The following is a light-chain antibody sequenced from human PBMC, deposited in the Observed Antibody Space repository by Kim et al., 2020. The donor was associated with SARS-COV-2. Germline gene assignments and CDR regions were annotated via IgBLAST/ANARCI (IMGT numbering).Light chain of an antibody. CDR2: DVT. CDR3: CSYAASYTHVV. V-gene: IGLV2-11*01. J-gene: IGLJ2*01. Sequence: QSALTQPRSVYGSPGQSVTISCTGTSSDVGGYNYVSWYQQHPGKAPKLMIYDVTKRPSGVPDRFSGSKSGNTASLTISGLQAEDEADYYCCSYAASYTHVVFGGGTQLTVL. CDR1: SSDVGGYNY.